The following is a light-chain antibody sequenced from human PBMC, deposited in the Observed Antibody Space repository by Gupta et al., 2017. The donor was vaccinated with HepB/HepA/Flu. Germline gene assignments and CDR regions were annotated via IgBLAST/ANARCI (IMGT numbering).Light chain of an antibody. V-gene: IGKV1-39*01. CDR2: AAS. CDR3: QQSHSTPPT. CDR1: QTISRD. J-gene: IGKJ5*01. Sequence: DIQMTKSPSSLSASVGDRVVITCRASQTISRDLNWYQVKPGKATKLLIYAASAVQSGVPSRFSGSRSGTDFTLIISSLQPEDFATYFCQQSHSTPPTFGQGTRLDIK.